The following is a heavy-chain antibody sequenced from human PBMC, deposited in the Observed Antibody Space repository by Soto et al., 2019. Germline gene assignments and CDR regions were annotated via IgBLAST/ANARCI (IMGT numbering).Heavy chain of an antibody. CDR1: GGTFSSYA. CDR2: IIPIFGTA. Sequence: QVQLVQSGAEVKKPGSSVKVSCKASGGTFSSYAISWVRQAPGQGLEWMGGIIPIFGTANYAQKFQGRVTITADESTRTAYMELSSLRSEDTAVYYCARVAPVPLGLRYFDWLSPHNWFDPWGQGTLVTVSS. V-gene: IGHV1-69*01. CDR3: ARVAPVPLGLRYFDWLSPHNWFDP. D-gene: IGHD3-9*01. J-gene: IGHJ5*02.